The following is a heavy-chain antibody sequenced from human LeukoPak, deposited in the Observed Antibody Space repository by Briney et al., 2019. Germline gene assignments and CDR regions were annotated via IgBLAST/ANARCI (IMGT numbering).Heavy chain of an antibody. Sequence: SETLSLTCAVYGGSFSGYYWSWIRQPPGKGLEWIGEINHSGSTNYNPSLKSRVTISVDTSKNQFSLKLSSVTAADTAVYYCARLRRITIFGVATLGPMDVWGKGTTVTVSS. J-gene: IGHJ6*03. D-gene: IGHD3-3*01. CDR2: INHSGST. CDR1: GGSFSGYY. V-gene: IGHV4-34*01. CDR3: ARLRRITIFGVATLGPMDV.